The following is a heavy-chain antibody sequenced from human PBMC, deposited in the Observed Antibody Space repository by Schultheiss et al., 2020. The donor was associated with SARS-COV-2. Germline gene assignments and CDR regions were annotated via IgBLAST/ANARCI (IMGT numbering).Heavy chain of an antibody. CDR2: ISHDGYTK. D-gene: IGHD6-19*01. J-gene: IGHJ4*02. CDR1: GFTFSSYA. CDR3: ARLGQAVAEGV. V-gene: IGHV3-30*15. Sequence: GGSLRLSCAASGFTFSSYAMHWVRQAPGKGLEWVAVISHDGYTKYYADSVKGRFTISRDNSKNTVYLQMSSLRAEDTAVYYCARLGQAVAEGVWGQGTLVTVSS.